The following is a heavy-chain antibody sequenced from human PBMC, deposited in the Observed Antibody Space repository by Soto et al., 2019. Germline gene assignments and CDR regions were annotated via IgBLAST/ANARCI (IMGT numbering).Heavy chain of an antibody. Sequence: SETLSLTCTVSGGSISSYYWSWIRQPPGKGLEWIGYIYYSGSTNHNPSLKSRVTISVDTSKNQFSLKLSSVTAADTAVYYCARDEGSSWYSNWGQGTLVTVSS. V-gene: IGHV4-59*01. D-gene: IGHD6-13*01. J-gene: IGHJ4*02. CDR2: IYYSGST. CDR3: ARDEGSSWYSN. CDR1: GGSISSYY.